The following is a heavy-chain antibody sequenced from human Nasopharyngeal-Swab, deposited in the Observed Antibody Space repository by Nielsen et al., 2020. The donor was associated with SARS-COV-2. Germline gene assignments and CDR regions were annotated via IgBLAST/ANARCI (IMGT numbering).Heavy chain of an antibody. V-gene: IGHV3-30*03. CDR3: ARDAPAHYGAFY. CDR2: IAHDASNE. D-gene: IGHD4-17*01. Sequence: ACGGLGSSFSRFGMHWVRQAPGKGLEWVAFIAHDASNEYYGDSVKGRFSISRDSSKNTLYLQMDSLRGEDTAVYYCARDAPAHYGAFYWGRGTLVTVSS. CDR1: GSSFSRFG. J-gene: IGHJ4*02.